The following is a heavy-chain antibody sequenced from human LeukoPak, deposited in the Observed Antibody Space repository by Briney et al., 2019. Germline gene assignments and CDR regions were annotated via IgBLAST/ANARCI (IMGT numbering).Heavy chain of an antibody. CDR1: GLTFSGYA. CDR3: ARGSPPDY. Sequence: GGSLRLSCVASGLTFSGYAMQWVRQAPGKGLEWVSTISYDGSNEYYAGSVKGRFTISRDDSKNTLYLQMNSLRAEDTAVYYCARGSPPDYWGQGTLVTVSS. J-gene: IGHJ4*02. CDR2: ISYDGSNE. V-gene: IGHV3-30-3*01.